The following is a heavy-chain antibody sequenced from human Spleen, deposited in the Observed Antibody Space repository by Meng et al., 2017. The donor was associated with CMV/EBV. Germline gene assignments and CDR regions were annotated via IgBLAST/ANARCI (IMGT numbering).Heavy chain of an antibody. Sequence: GGSLRLSCAASGLIVSGNCMWWVRQAPGKGLEWVSVIYSGGSTYYADSVKGRFTISRDNSKNTLYLQMNSLRAEDTAVYYCARDAPGRSRYCSSTSCSSLYYGMDVWGQGTTVTVSS. CDR2: IYSGGST. CDR3: ARDAPGRSRYCSSTSCSSLYYGMDV. D-gene: IGHD2-2*01. CDR1: GLIVSGNC. J-gene: IGHJ6*02. V-gene: IGHV3-53*01.